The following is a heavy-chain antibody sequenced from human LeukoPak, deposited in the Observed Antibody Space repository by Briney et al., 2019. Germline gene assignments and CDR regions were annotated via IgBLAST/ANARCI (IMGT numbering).Heavy chain of an antibody. Sequence: GGSLRLSCAASGFTFSSYWMSWVRQAPGKGLEWVANIKQDGSEKYYVDSVKGRFTISRDNAKNSLYLQMNSLRAEDTAVYYCARGVGIAVAQYYFDYWGQGTLVTVSS. V-gene: IGHV3-7*01. D-gene: IGHD6-19*01. CDR1: GFTFSSYW. J-gene: IGHJ4*02. CDR2: IKQDGSEK. CDR3: ARGVGIAVAQYYFDY.